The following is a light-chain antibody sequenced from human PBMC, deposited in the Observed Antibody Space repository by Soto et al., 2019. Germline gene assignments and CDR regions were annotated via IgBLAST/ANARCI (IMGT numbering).Light chain of an antibody. Sequence: QSVLTQPASVSGSPGQSITISCTGTSSDVGSYNLVSWYQQHPGKAPKLMIYEGNKRPSGVSNRFSASKSGNTASLTISGLQADDEADYYCCSLTTSHTYVFGSGTKVTV. CDR1: SSDVGSYNL. CDR2: EGN. V-gene: IGLV2-14*02. J-gene: IGLJ1*01. CDR3: CSLTTSHTYV.